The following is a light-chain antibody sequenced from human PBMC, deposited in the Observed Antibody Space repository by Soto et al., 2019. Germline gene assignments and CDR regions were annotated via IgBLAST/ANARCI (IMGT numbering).Light chain of an antibody. J-gene: IGLJ2*01. V-gene: IGLV2-14*03. CDR3: SSNTSSSPYVV. CDR1: SSDVGGYNY. Sequence: QSALTQPASVSGSPGQSITISCTGTSSDVGGYNYVSWYQQHPGKAPKLMIYDVINRPSGVSNRFSGSKSGNSASLTISGLQAKEEADYYCSSNTSSSPYVVFGGGTKLTVL. CDR2: DVI.